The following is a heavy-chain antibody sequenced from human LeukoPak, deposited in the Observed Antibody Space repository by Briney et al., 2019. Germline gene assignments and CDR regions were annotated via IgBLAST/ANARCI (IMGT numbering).Heavy chain of an antibody. CDR2: IYYSGST. CDR3: ASTRYSFGAFGY. J-gene: IGHJ4*02. V-gene: IGHV4-59*01. Sequence: SETLSLTCTVSGGSISNYYWSWIRQPPGKGLEWIGYIYYSGSTNYNPSLKSRVTISVDTSKNQFSLELTSVTAADTAVYYCASTRYSFGAFGYWGQGTLVTVSS. CDR1: GGSISNYY. D-gene: IGHD3-16*02.